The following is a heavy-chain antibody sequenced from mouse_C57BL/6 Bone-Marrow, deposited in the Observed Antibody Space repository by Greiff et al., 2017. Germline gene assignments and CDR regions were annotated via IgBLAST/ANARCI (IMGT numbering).Heavy chain of an antibody. Sequence: DVMLVESGGGLVKPGGSLKLSCAASGFTFSDYGMHWVRQAPEKGLEWVAYISSGSSTIYYADTVKGRFTISRDNAKNTLFLQMTSLRSEDTAMYYCARSTVVAFYWYFDVWGTGTTVTVSS. CDR1: GFTFSDYG. CDR3: ARSTVVAFYWYFDV. CDR2: ISSGSSTI. V-gene: IGHV5-17*01. J-gene: IGHJ1*03. D-gene: IGHD1-1*01.